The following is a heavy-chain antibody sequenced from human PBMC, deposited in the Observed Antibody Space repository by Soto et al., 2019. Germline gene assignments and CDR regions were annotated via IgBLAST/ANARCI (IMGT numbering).Heavy chain of an antibody. J-gene: IGHJ6*03. V-gene: IGHV4-39*02. Sequence: SETLSLTCTVSGGSISSGSFYWGWVRQPPGKGLEWIGSVSHRGSTYYNPSLTSRVTISVDTSKNHFSLKLNSVTAADTAVYYCVSPYNFYFMDVWGKGTPVTVSS. D-gene: IGHD3-16*01. CDR1: GGSISSGSFY. CDR2: VSHRGST. CDR3: VSPYNFYFMDV.